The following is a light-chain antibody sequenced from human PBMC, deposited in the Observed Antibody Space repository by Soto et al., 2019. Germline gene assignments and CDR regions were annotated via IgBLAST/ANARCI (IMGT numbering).Light chain of an antibody. J-gene: IGKJ2*01. CDR1: QSVSTN. V-gene: IGKV3-15*01. Sequence: EIVLTQSPGTLSVSPGERANLSCRASQSVSTNLAWFQQKPGQAPRLLIYGASTRATGIPARFSGSGSGTEFTLTITSLQSEDLAVYYCQQCNNWPYTFGRGTKLEV. CDR3: QQCNNWPYT. CDR2: GAS.